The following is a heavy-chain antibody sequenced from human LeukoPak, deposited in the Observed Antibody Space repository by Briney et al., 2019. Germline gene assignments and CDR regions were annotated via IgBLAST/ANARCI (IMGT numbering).Heavy chain of an antibody. CDR3: ARDTDYHDSTGSAD. CDR1: GFTFSSYS. CDR2: ISSSSNYI. D-gene: IGHD3-22*01. Sequence: GGSLRLSCAASGFTFSSYSMNWVRQAPGKGLEWVSSISSSSNYIYYVDSVKGRFTISRDNAKNSLYLQMYSLRAEDTAVYYCARDTDYHDSTGSADWGQGTLVTVSS. V-gene: IGHV3-21*01. J-gene: IGHJ4*02.